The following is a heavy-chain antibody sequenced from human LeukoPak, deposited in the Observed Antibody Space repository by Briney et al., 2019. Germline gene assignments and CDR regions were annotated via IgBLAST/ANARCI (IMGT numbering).Heavy chain of an antibody. J-gene: IGHJ4*02. CDR3: AKRETSLWFGEFALPY. V-gene: IGHV3-53*01. Sequence: GRSLRLSCAASGFTVSSNYMSWVRQAPERGLEWVSIIYSDGTTYYADSVKGRFTISRDNSKNTLYLQMNSLRAEDTAVYYCAKRETSLWFGEFALPYWGQGTLVTVSS. D-gene: IGHD3-10*01. CDR2: IYSDGTT. CDR1: GFTVSSNY.